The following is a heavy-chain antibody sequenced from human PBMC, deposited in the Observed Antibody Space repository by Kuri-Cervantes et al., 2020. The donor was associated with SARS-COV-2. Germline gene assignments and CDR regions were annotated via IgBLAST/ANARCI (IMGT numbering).Heavy chain of an antibody. CDR1: GGSISSSSYY. Sequence: GSLRLSCTASGGSISSSSYYWGWIRQPPGKGLEWIGEISHSGSAKYNPSLKSRVTISVDTSKNQFSLKLTSVTAADSAIYYCARGRVDITMMLVVVTGGLHYLDSWGQGTLVTVSS. D-gene: IGHD3-22*01. V-gene: IGHV4-39*07. CDR3: ARGRVDITMMLVVVTGGLHYLDS. J-gene: IGHJ4*02. CDR2: ISHSGSA.